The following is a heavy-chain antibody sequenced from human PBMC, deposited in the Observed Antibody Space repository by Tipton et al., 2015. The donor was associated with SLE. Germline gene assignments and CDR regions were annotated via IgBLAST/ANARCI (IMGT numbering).Heavy chain of an antibody. CDR2: ISSDSSAE. D-gene: IGHD3-10*01. J-gene: IGHJ4*02. Sequence: SLRLSCAASGFTFSSYAMHWVRQAPGKGPESLAVISSDSSAEHYADSAKGRFSISRDNFQNILHLQMNSLRTEDTAVYYCARDGGLMVRGVHLDYWGQGTLVTVSS. CDR1: GFTFSSYA. V-gene: IGHV3-30*04. CDR3: ARDGGLMVRGVHLDY.